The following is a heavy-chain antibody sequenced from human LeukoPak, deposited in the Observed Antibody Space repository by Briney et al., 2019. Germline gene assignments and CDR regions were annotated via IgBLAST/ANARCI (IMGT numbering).Heavy chain of an antibody. CDR1: GFTFDDYG. Sequence: GGSLRLSYAASGFTFDDYGMSWLRQAPGKGLDWVSGINWNGGSTGYADSVKGRFPISRDNAKNSLYLQMNSLRAEDRALYYCAREGGKAVAGFDYWGEGTLVTVSS. J-gene: IGHJ4*02. D-gene: IGHD6-19*01. V-gene: IGHV3-20*03. CDR2: INWNGGST. CDR3: AREGGKAVAGFDY.